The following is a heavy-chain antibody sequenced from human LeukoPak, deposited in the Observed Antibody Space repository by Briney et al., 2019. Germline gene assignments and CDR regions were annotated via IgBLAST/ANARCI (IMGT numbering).Heavy chain of an antibody. CDR3: ARDGATYCSSTSCSNKGADY. Sequence: PGGSLRLSCAAPGFTFSSYEMNWVRQAPGKGLEWVSYISSSGSTIYYADSVKGRFTISRDNAKNSLYLQMNSLRAEDTAVYYCARDGATYCSSTSCSNKGADYWGQGTLVTVSS. D-gene: IGHD2-2*01. CDR1: GFTFSSYE. V-gene: IGHV3-48*03. CDR2: ISSSGSTI. J-gene: IGHJ4*02.